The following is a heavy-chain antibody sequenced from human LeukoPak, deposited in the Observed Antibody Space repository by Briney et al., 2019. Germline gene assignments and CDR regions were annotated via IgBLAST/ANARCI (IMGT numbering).Heavy chain of an antibody. V-gene: IGHV3-33*01. J-gene: IGHJ4*02. CDR1: GFTFSSYG. CDR3: ARDKSRYDSSGYYPFDY. Sequence: GRSLRLSCAASGFTFSSYGMHWDRQAPGKGLEWVAVIWYDGSNKYYADSVKGRFTISRDNSKNTLYLQMNSLRAEDTAVYYCARDKSRYDSSGYYPFDYWGQGTLVTVSS. D-gene: IGHD3-22*01. CDR2: IWYDGSNK.